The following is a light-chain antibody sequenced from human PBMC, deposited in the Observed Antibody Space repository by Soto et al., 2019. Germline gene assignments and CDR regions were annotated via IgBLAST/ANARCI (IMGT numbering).Light chain of an antibody. Sequence: EIVMTQSLATLSVSPGERVTLSCRASQDIRSSLAWYQQKPGQAPRLLIYGASIRATGVPATFSGSGSGTEFTLSISSLQSEHLGVYYCQQDSSWPLTFGGGTKVEIK. CDR2: GAS. CDR3: QQDSSWPLT. CDR1: QDIRSS. J-gene: IGKJ4*01. V-gene: IGKV3-15*01.